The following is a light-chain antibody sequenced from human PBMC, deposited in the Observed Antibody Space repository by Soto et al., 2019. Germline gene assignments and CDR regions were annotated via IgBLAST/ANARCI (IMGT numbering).Light chain of an antibody. CDR2: GAS. CDR1: QSVSSSY. Sequence: DIVLTQSPGPLSLSPGERATLSCRSSQSVSSSYLAWYQQKPGQAPRLLIYGASSRATGIPDRFSGSGSGTDFTLTISRLEPEDVAVYYCQQYGSSTLTFGGGTKVDIK. CDR3: QQYGSSTLT. J-gene: IGKJ4*01. V-gene: IGKV3-20*01.